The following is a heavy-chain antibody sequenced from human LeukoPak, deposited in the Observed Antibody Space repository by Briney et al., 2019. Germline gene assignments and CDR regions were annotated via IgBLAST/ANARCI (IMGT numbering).Heavy chain of an antibody. CDR3: AKASNRQTYYYDSSGFIKTDY. D-gene: IGHD3-22*01. CDR1: GFTFSSYA. CDR2: ISGSGGST. V-gene: IGHV3-23*01. J-gene: IGHJ4*02. Sequence: GGSLRLSCAASGFTFSSYAMSWVRQAPGKGLEWVSAISGSGGSTYYADSVKGRFIISRDNSKNTLYLQMNSLRAEDTAVYYCAKASNRQTYYYDSSGFIKTDYWGQGTLVSVSS.